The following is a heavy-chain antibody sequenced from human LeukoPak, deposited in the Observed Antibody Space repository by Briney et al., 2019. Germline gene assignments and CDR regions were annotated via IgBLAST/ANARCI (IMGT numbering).Heavy chain of an antibody. CDR3: AGGGEAARSLAY. V-gene: IGHV3-66*02. CDR1: GVTSNY. Sequence: GGSLRLSCAASGVTSNYMTWVRQAPGKGLEWVSVIYNGGTTYYADSVKGRFTISRDNSKSTLFVYLQMNGLRTDDTALYYCAGGGEAARSLAYWGQGALVTVSS. CDR2: IYNGGTT. D-gene: IGHD6-6*01. J-gene: IGHJ4*02.